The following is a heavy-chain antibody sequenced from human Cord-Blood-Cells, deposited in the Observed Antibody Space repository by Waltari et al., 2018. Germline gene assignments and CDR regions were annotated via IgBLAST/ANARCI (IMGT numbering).Heavy chain of an antibody. CDR2: INSSSSYI. CDR1: GFTFTSYS. D-gene: IGHD1-26*01. V-gene: IGHV3-21*01. CDR3: ARVRSGSYYFDY. J-gene: IGHJ4*02. Sequence: EVQLVESGGGLVKPGRSLRLSWTPSGFTFTSYSMNWVRHAAGKGLEWVSSINSSSSYIFNADSGKGRFTISRDNAKNSLNLQMNSLRAEDTAVYYCARVRSGSYYFDYWGQGTLVTVSS.